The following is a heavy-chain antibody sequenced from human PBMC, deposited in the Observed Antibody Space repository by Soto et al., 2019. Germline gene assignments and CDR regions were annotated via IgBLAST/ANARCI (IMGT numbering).Heavy chain of an antibody. V-gene: IGHV4-34*01. D-gene: IGHD5-18*01. Sequence: SETLSLTCAVYGGSFSGYYWTWIRQPPGTGLEWIGEINHSGSTNYNPSLKSRVTISVDTSKNQFSLKLSSVTAAYTAVYYCARRSYGYYGLDYWGQGTLVTVPQ. J-gene: IGHJ4*02. CDR2: INHSGST. CDR1: GGSFSGYY. CDR3: ARRSYGYYGLDY.